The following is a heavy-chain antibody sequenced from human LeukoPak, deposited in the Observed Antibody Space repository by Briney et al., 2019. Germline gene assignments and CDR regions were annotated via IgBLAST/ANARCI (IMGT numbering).Heavy chain of an antibody. V-gene: IGHV3-64*01. D-gene: IGHD5-12*01. CDR3: ASELLYSGYDRDAFDI. J-gene: IGHJ3*02. CDR2: ISSNGGST. CDR1: GFTFSSYA. Sequence: GGSLRLSCAASGFTFSSYAMNWVRQAPGKGLEYVSAISSNGGSTYYANSVKGRFTISRDNSKNTLYLQMGSLRAEDMAVYYCASELLYSGYDRDAFDIWGQGTMVTVSS.